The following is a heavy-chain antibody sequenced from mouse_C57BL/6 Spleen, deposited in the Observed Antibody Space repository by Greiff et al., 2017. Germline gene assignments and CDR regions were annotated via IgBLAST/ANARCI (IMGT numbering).Heavy chain of an antibody. V-gene: IGHV2-9-1*01. Sequence: VQLQQSGPGLVAPSQSLSITCTVSGFSLTSYAISWVRQPPGKGLEWLGVIWPGGGTNYNSALNSSQSINKDNTTSQIYLKMNSLQPDDTAKYYRASGSYWYCDVWGTWTTVTVSS. CDR1: GFSLTSYA. D-gene: IGHD1-1*01. CDR3: ASGSYWYCDV. J-gene: IGHJ1*03. CDR2: IWPGGGT.